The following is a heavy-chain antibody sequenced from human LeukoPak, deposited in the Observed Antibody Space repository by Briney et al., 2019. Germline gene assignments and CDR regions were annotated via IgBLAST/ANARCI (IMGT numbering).Heavy chain of an antibody. CDR1: GFTFSNYA. CDR3: AKDKGRGIAVGCFDY. Sequence: GGSLRLSCAASGFTFSNYAMNWVRQAPGKGLEWVSAISGSGGSTYYADSVKGRFTISRDNSKNTLYLQMNSLRVEDTAVYYCAKDKGRGIAVGCFDYWGQGTLVTVSS. D-gene: IGHD6-19*01. J-gene: IGHJ4*02. CDR2: ISGSGGST. V-gene: IGHV3-23*01.